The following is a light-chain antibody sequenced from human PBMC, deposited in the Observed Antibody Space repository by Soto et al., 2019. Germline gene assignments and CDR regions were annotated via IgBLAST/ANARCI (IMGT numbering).Light chain of an antibody. V-gene: IGLV2-14*01. CDR1: SSDVGGYNY. J-gene: IGLJ1*01. Sequence: QSALTQPASVSGSPGQSITISCTGTSSDVGGYNYVSWYQQHPGKAPKLMIYEVSNRPSGVSNRFSGSKSGNTASLTISGLQAEDKADYYCSSYTSSNTLLYVFGTGTKVTVL. CDR2: EVS. CDR3: SSYTSSNTLLYV.